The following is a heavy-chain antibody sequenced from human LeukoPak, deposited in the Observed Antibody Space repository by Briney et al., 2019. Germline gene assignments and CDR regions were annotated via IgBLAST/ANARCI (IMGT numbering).Heavy chain of an antibody. CDR3: TRGGVDSSGYQSDY. J-gene: IGHJ4*02. CDR2: IRSKAYGGTT. Sequence: GRSLRLSCTASGFTFGDYAMSWVRQAPGKGLEWVGFIRSKAYGGTTEYAASVKGRFTIPRDDSKSIAYLQMNSLKTEDTAVYYCTRGGVDSSGYQSDYWGQGTLVTVSS. V-gene: IGHV3-49*04. D-gene: IGHD3-22*01. CDR1: GFTFGDYA.